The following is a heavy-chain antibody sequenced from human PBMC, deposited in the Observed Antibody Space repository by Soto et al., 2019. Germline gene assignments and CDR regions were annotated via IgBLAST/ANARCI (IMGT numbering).Heavy chain of an antibody. Sequence: SVKVSCKASGGTFSSDAFSWVRQAPGQGLEWMGGIIPMFDTPIYAQKFQDRVTITADESTSTAYMQLSSLRSGDTAVYYCARSGGLDRDFNYWGQGSLVTVSS. J-gene: IGHJ4*02. V-gene: IGHV1-69*13. CDR3: ARSGGLDRDFNY. D-gene: IGHD2-15*01. CDR2: IIPMFDTP. CDR1: GGTFSSDA.